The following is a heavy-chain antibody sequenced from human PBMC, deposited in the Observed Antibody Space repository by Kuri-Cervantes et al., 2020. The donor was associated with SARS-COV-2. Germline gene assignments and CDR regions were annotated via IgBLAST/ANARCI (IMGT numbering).Heavy chain of an antibody. J-gene: IGHJ5*02. CDR2: ISAYNGNT. Sequence: ASVKVSCKASGGTFSSYAISWVRQAPGQGLEWMGWISAYNGNTNYAQKFQGRVTMTEDTSTDTAYMELSGLRSEDTAVYYCATGPVVVRENWFDPWGQGTRGTGSS. D-gene: IGHD2-21*01. CDR1: GGTFSSYA. CDR3: ATGPVVVRENWFDP. V-gene: IGHV1-18*01.